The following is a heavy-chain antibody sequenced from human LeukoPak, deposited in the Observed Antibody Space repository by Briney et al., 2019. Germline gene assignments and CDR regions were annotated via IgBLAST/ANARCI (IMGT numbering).Heavy chain of an antibody. CDR3: ARVGKNGWDFDH. CDR1: GFTFSVYW. D-gene: IGHD6-19*01. J-gene: IGHJ4*02. CDR2: IIEGGDVK. Sequence: GGSLRLSCAASGFTFSVYWMTWVRQAPGKGLAWVANIIEGGDVKYYADSVKGRFTISRDNTKNSLYLQMTSLRADDTAVYYCARVGKNGWDFDHWGQGILVAVSS. V-gene: IGHV3-7*01.